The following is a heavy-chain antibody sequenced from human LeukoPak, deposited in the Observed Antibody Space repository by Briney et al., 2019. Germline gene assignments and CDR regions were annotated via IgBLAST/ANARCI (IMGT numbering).Heavy chain of an antibody. CDR2: IRYDGSNK. CDR1: GFTFSSYW. D-gene: IGHD6-13*01. CDR3: ARDKQQLVRYAFDI. V-gene: IGHV3-30*02. J-gene: IGHJ3*02. Sequence: GGSLRLSCAASGFTFSSYWLSWVRQAPGKGLEWVAFIRYDGSNKYYADSVKGRFTISRDNSKNTLYLQMNSLRAEDTAVYYCARDKQQLVRYAFDIWGQGTMVTVSS.